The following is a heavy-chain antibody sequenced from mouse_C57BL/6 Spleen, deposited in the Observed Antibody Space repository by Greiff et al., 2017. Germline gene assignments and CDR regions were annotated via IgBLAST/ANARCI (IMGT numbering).Heavy chain of an antibody. CDR3: ASLDIDDYYFDY. CDR1: GYTFTSYW. V-gene: IGHV1-72*01. Sequence: QVQLQQPGAELVKPGASVKLSCKASGYTFTSYWMHWVKQRPGRGLEWIGRIDPNSGGTKYNEKFKSKATLTVDKPSSTAYIQLSSLTSEDSAVYCCASLDIDDYYFDYWGQGTTLTVSA. D-gene: IGHD2-4*01. J-gene: IGHJ2*01. CDR2: IDPNSGGT.